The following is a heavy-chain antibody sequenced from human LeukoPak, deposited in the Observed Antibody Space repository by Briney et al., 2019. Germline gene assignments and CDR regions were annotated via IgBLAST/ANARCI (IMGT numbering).Heavy chain of an antibody. CDR3: ARGSGFWSGYPLLAY. D-gene: IGHD3-3*01. V-gene: IGHV4-30-2*01. CDR2: IYHSGST. CDR1: GVSISSGGYS. Sequence: PSETLSLTCAVSGVSISSGGYSWSWIRQPPGKGLEWIGYIYHSGSTYYNPSLKSRVTISVDRSKNQFSLKLSSVTAADTAVYYCARGSGFWSGYPLLAYWGQGTLVTVSS. J-gene: IGHJ4*02.